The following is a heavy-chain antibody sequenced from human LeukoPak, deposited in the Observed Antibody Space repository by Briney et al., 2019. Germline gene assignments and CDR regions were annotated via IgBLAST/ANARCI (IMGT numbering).Heavy chain of an antibody. CDR2: ISRSGSTI. J-gene: IGHJ4*02. D-gene: IGHD2-2*01. CDR1: GFTLSSYE. Sequence: GGSLRLSCEASGFTLSSYEMNWVRQAPGKGLEWISYISRSGSTIYYADSVKGRFTVSRDNAKNSLYLQMNSLRAEDTAVYYCAREHYAGTSCSCFYYWGQGTLVSVSS. CDR3: AREHYAGTSCSCFYY. V-gene: IGHV3-48*03.